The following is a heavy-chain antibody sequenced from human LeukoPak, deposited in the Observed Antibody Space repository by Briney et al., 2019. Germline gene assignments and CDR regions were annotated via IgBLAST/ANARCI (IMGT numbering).Heavy chain of an antibody. CDR1: GFTFSSYW. J-gene: IGHJ4*02. CDR2: IKQDGSEK. Sequence: GGSLRLSCAASGFTFSSYWMSWVRQAPGKGLEWVANIKQDGSEKYYVDSVKGRFTISRDNARNSLYLQMNSLRAEDTAVYYCARVFGYCSGGSCYYFDYWGQGTLVTVSS. CDR3: ARVFGYCSGGSCYYFDY. V-gene: IGHV3-7*01. D-gene: IGHD2-15*01.